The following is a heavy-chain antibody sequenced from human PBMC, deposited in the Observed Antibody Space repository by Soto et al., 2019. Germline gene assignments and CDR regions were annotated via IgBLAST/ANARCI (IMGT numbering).Heavy chain of an antibody. CDR3: ARARTGYYDSSGYRLFDY. CDR2: IYYSGSA. J-gene: IGHJ4*02. D-gene: IGHD3-22*01. Sequence: TSETLSLTCTVSGGSISSGAYYWSWIRQPPGKGLEWIGYIYYSGSAYYNPSLKSRVIISVDTSKNQFSLKLSSVTAADTAVYYCARARTGYYDSSGYRLFDYWGQGTLVTVSS. CDR1: GGSISSGAYY. V-gene: IGHV4-30-4*01.